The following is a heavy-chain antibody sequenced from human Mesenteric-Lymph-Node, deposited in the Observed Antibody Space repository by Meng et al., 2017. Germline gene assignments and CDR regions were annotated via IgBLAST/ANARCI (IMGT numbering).Heavy chain of an antibody. V-gene: IGHV4-34*01. D-gene: IGHD2/OR15-2a*01. CDR3: ARGFLSFVRVFDY. CDR1: GGFFSGYY. CDR2: INHSGST. J-gene: IGHJ4*02. Sequence: QVQLQQWGAGMLEPSATLALTCAVYGGFFSGYYWSWIRQPPGKGLEWIGEINHSGSTNYNPSLKSRVTISVDTSKNQFSLKLSSVTAADTAVYYCARGFLSFVRVFDYWGQGTLVTVSS.